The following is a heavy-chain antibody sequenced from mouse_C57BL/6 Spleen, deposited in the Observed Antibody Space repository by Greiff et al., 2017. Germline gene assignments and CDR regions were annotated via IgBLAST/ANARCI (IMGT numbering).Heavy chain of an antibody. CDR3: TRRAPNYYGSREDFDY. CDR1: GYTFTDYE. J-gene: IGHJ2*01. Sequence: QVQLKQSGAELVRPGASVTLSCKASGYTFTDYEMHWVKQTPVHGLEWIGAIDPETGGTAYNQKFKGKAILTADKSSSTAYMELRSLTSEDSAVYYCTRRAPNYYGSREDFDYWGQGTTLTVSS. CDR2: IDPETGGT. V-gene: IGHV1-15*01. D-gene: IGHD1-1*01.